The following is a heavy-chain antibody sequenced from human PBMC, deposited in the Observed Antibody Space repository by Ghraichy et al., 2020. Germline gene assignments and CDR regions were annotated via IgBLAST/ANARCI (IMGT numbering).Heavy chain of an antibody. Sequence: GESLNISCAASGFTFSNYAMSWVRQAPGKGLEWVSTISGSGGSTYYADSVKGRFTVSRDNSKNTLYVQMNSLRAEDTAVYYCARGGGTTVIAYFDYWGQGILVTVSS. V-gene: IGHV3-23*01. J-gene: IGHJ4*02. CDR1: GFTFSNYA. CDR2: ISGSGGST. D-gene: IGHD4-11*01. CDR3: ARGGGTTVIAYFDY.